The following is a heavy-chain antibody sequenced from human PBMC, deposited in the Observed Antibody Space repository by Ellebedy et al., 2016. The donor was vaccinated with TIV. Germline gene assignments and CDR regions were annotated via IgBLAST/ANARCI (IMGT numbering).Heavy chain of an antibody. D-gene: IGHD6-13*01. CDR2: ISYDGSNK. J-gene: IGHJ3*02. V-gene: IGHV3-30-3*01. CDR3: ARDGPYSSSWYGAFDI. Sequence: GESLKISXAASGFTFSSYAMHWVRQAPGKGLEWVAVISYDGSNKYYADSVKGRFTISRDNSKNTLYLQMNSLRAEDTAVYYCARDGPYSSSWYGAFDIWGQGTMVTVSS. CDR1: GFTFSSYA.